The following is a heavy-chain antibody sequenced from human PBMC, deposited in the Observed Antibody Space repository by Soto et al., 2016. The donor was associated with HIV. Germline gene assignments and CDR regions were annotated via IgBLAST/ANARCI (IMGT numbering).Heavy chain of an antibody. D-gene: IGHD6-19*01. Sequence: QVQLVQSGAEVKKPGSSVKVSCKASGGTFSSYAISWVRQAPGQGLEWMGGIIPIFGTANYAQKFQGRVTITADESTSTAYMELSSLRSEDTAVYYCARGDRYSSGWYPNWFDPWGQGTLVTVSS. CDR3: ARGDRYSSGWYPNWFDP. CDR1: GGTFSSYA. J-gene: IGHJ5*02. CDR2: IIPIFGTA. V-gene: IGHV1-69*01.